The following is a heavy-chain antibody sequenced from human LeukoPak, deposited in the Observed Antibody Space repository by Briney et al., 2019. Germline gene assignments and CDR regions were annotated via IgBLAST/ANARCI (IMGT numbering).Heavy chain of an antibody. J-gene: IGHJ4*02. D-gene: IGHD3-22*01. CDR2: IYHSGST. CDR3: ARDTGWLLLRGVIDY. V-gene: IGHV4-38-2*02. CDR1: GYSISSGYY. Sequence: PSETLSLTCTVSGYSISSGYYWGWIRQPPGKGLEWIGSIYHSGSTYYDPSLKSRVTISVDTSKNQFSLKLSSVTAADTAVYYCARDTGWLLLRGVIDYWGQGTLVTVSS.